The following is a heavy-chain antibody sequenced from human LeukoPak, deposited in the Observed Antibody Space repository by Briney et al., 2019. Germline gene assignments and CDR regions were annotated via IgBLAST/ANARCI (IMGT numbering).Heavy chain of an antibody. CDR3: AKDFRIGYSAHFDY. CDR2: IYENGGTT. V-gene: IGHV3-23*01. J-gene: IGHJ4*02. CDR1: GFTFRSHA. Sequence: GGSLRLSCVGSGFTFRSHAMSWVRQAPERGLEFVSGIYENGGTTYYADSVKGRFSISRDNSKNTLYLQMDSLRGEDTAVYYCAKDFRIGYSAHFDYWGQGALVTVSS. D-gene: IGHD2-21*01.